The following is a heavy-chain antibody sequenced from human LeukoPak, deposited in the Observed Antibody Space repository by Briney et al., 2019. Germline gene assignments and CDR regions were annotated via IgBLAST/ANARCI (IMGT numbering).Heavy chain of an antibody. CDR2: IYTSGST. V-gene: IGHV4-4*07. CDR1: GGSISSYY. CDR3: ARSVGYCSGGICYFPYFDL. J-gene: IGHJ5*02. D-gene: IGHD2-15*01. Sequence: TPSETLSLTCTVSGGSISSYYWSWIRQPAGKGLEWIGRIYTSGSTNYNPSLKSRVTMSVDTSKNQFSLKLNSVTAADTALYYCARSVGYCSGGICYFPYFDLWGQGTLVTVSS.